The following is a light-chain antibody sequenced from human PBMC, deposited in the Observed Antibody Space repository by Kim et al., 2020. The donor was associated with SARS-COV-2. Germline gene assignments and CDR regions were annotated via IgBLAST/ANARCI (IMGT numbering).Light chain of an antibody. V-gene: IGLV2-14*03. J-gene: IGLJ3*02. CDR3: SSYTSSSTPQV. CDR1: SSDVGGYNY. Sequence: QSALTQPASVSGSPGQSITISCTGTSSDVGGYNYVSWYQQHPGKAPKLMIYDVSNRPSGVSNRFSGSKSGNTASLTISGLQAEDEADYYCSSYTSSSTPQVFGGGTQLTVL. CDR2: DVS.